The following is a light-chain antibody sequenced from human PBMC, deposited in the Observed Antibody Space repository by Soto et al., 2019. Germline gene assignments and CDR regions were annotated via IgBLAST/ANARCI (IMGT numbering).Light chain of an antibody. V-gene: IGKV1-12*01. CDR3: QQAKSFHLT. CDR2: TGS. Sequence: DIQMTQSPSSVSASVGDRVSITCRASQGISNWLAWYQQKPGRAPKLLIYTGSSLQSGVPSRFSGTGSGTDFTLTISRLHPEDVATYYCQQAKSFHLTFGGGTKGEMK. J-gene: IGKJ4*01. CDR1: QGISNW.